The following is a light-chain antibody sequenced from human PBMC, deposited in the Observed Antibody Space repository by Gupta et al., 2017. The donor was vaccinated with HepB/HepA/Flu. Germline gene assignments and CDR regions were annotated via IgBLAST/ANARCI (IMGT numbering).Light chain of an antibody. J-gene: IGLJ2*01. CDR3: QSADSSGTVV. CDR1: ALPKQY. CDR2: KDS. Sequence: SYELTQPPSGSVSPGQTARINCSGDALPKQYAYWYQQKPGQAPVLVIYKDSERPSGIPERFSGSSSGTTVTLTISGVQAEDEADDYCQSADSSGTVVFGGGTKLTVL. V-gene: IGLV3-25*03.